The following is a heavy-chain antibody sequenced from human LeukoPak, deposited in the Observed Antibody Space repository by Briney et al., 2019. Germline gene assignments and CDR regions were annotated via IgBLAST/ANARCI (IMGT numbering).Heavy chain of an antibody. CDR2: ISSGSSFK. J-gene: IGHJ4*02. V-gene: IGHV3-23*01. Sequence: PGRSLRLSCTASGFTFGDYAMSWVRQAPGKGLEWVSSISSGSSFKYYADSVKGRFTISRDNSKNTLYLQMNSLRAEDTAVYYCANFNWNWGQGTLVTVSS. D-gene: IGHD1-1*01. CDR1: GFTFGDYA. CDR3: ANFNWN.